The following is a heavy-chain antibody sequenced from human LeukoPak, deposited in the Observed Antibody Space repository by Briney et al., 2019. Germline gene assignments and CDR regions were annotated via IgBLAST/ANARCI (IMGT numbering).Heavy chain of an antibody. CDR3: ARDGQFGYSYGFFDY. Sequence: PSETLSFTCTVSGGSISSYYWSWIRQPAGKGLEWIGRIYTSGSTNYNPSLKNRVTISVDTSKNQFSLRLSSVNAADTAVYYCARDGQFGYSYGFFDYWGQGTLVTVSS. J-gene: IGHJ4*02. D-gene: IGHD5-18*01. CDR2: IYTSGST. CDR1: GGSISSYY. V-gene: IGHV4-4*07.